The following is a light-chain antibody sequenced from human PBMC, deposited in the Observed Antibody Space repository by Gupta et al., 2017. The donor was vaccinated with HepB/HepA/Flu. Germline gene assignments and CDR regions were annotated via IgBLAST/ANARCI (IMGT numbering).Light chain of an antibody. CDR1: QSVSSY. CDR3: QQRSNWPLT. CDR2: DAS. J-gene: IGKJ3*01. V-gene: IGKV3-11*01. Sequence: EIVLTPSPATLSLSPGERATLSCRASQSVSSYLAWYQQKPGQAPRLLIYDASNRATDIPARFSGSGSGTDFTLTISSLEPEDFAVYYCQQRSNWPLTFGPGTKVDIK.